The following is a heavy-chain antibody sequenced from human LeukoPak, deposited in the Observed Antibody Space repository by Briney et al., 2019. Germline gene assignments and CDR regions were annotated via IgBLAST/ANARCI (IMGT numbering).Heavy chain of an antibody. CDR3: ARYYYDSSGYYPNSYYYYYYMDV. CDR2: IYYSGST. CDR1: GGSISSYY. D-gene: IGHD3-22*01. V-gene: IGHV4-59*01. Sequence: SGTLSLTCAVSGGSISSYYWSWIRQPPGKGLEWIGYIYYSGSTNYNPSLKSRVTISVDTSKNQFSLKLSSVTAADTAVYYCARYYYDSSGYYPNSYYYYYYMDVWGKGTTVTVSS. J-gene: IGHJ6*03.